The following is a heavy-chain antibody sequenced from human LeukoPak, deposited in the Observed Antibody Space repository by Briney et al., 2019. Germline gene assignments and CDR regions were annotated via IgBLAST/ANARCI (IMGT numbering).Heavy chain of an antibody. V-gene: IGHV3-23*01. J-gene: IGHJ4*02. CDR3: ARLMVRGPGDY. CDR1: GFTLSSYA. CDR2: ISGSGGSI. D-gene: IGHD3-10*01. Sequence: PGGSLRLSCAASGFTLSSYAMSWVRQAPGKGLEWVAAISGSGGSIYYADSAKGRFTISRDNSKNTLYLQMNSLRAEDTAVYYCARLMVRGPGDYCGQGQLVPVSS.